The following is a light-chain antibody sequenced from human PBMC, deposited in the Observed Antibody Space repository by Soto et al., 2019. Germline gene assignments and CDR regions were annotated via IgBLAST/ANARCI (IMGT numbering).Light chain of an antibody. CDR3: AAWDDSLNGPV. J-gene: IGLJ3*02. CDR2: SNN. V-gene: IGLV1-44*01. CDR1: SSNIGSNT. Sequence: QSALTQPPSASGTPGQRVTISCSGSSSNIGSNTVNWYQQLPGTAPKLLIYSNNQRPSGVPDRFSGSKSGTSASLAISGRQSDEEADYYCAAWDDSLNGPVFGGGTKLTVL.